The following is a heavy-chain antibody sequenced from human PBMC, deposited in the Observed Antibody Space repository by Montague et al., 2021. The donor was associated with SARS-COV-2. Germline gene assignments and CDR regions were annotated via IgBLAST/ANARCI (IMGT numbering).Heavy chain of an antibody. CDR1: GFTFSSYA. J-gene: IGHJ3*02. D-gene: IGHD1-14*01. V-gene: IGHV3-30-3*01. Sequence: SLRLSCAASGFTFSSYAMHWVRQAPGKGLEWVAVISYDGSNKYYADSVKGRFTISRDNSKSTLYLQMNSLRAEDTAVYYCAREEPTWAFDIWGQGTMVTVSS. CDR2: ISYDGSNK. CDR3: AREEPTWAFDI.